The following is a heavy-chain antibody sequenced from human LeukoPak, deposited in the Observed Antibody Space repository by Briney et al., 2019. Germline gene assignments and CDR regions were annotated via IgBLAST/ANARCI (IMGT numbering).Heavy chain of an antibody. Sequence: PGGSLRLSCAASEFTFSDYYMSWIRQAPGKGLEWVSYISSSGSTIYYADSVKGRFTISRDNAKNSLYLQMNSLRAEDTAVYYCAREPEVLITTDAFDIWGQGTMVTVSS. J-gene: IGHJ3*02. V-gene: IGHV3-11*04. CDR3: AREPEVLITTDAFDI. D-gene: IGHD3-22*01. CDR1: EFTFSDYY. CDR2: ISSSGSTI.